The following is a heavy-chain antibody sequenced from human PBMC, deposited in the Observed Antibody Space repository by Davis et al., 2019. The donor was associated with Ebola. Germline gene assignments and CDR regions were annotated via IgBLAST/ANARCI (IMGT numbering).Heavy chain of an antibody. D-gene: IGHD5-12*01. CDR1: GFTFSSYD. Sequence: GGSLRLSCAASGFTFSSYDMHWVRQATGKGLEWVSAIGTAGDTYYPGSVKGRFTISRENAKNSLYLQMNSLRAEDTAVYYCARGGWLRFEVGPGYYFDYWGQGTLVTVSS. CDR3: ARGGWLRFEVGPGYYFDY. CDR2: IGTAGDT. V-gene: IGHV3-13*01. J-gene: IGHJ4*02.